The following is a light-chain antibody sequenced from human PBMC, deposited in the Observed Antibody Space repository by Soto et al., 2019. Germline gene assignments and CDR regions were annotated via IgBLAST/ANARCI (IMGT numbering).Light chain of an antibody. V-gene: IGKV3-15*01. J-gene: IGKJ2*01. CDR1: QSVNSN. CDR3: QQYNNWPPYT. CDR2: GAS. Sequence: EIVMTQSPATLSVSPGERATLSCRASQSVNSNLAWYQQKPGQAPSLLIYGASTRATGVPARFSGSGSGTEFTLNISSLQSEDFAVYYCQQYNNWPPYTFGQGTKLEIK.